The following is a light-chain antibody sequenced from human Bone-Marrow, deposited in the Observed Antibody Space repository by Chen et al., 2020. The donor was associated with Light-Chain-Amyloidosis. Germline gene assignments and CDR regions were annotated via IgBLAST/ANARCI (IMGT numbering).Light chain of an antibody. Sequence: SYVLTQPSSVSVAPGQTATLACGGNNMGSTSVHWYQQTPGQAPLLGVYDESVRPSGIPERLSGANSGNTATLTISRVEAGDEADYYCQVWDRSSDRPVFGGGTKLTVL. CDR2: DES. CDR1: NMGSTS. CDR3: QVWDRSSDRPV. V-gene: IGLV3-21*02. J-gene: IGLJ3*02.